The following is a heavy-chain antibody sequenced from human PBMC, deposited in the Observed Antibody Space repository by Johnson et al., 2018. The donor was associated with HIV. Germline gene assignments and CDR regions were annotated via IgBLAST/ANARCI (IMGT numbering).Heavy chain of an antibody. CDR3: ARERNMIVVDDDAFDI. CDR2: LSGSGGCT. V-gene: IGHV3-23*04. J-gene: IGHJ3*02. D-gene: IGHD3-22*01. Sequence: MLLVESGGGLVQPGGSLRLSCAASGFTFSSYAMSWVRQAPVKGLEWVSALSGSGGCTYSADSVKGRFTISRDNSKNTLYLQINSLRAEDTAVYYCARERNMIVVDDDAFDIWGQGTMVTVSS. CDR1: GFTFSSYA.